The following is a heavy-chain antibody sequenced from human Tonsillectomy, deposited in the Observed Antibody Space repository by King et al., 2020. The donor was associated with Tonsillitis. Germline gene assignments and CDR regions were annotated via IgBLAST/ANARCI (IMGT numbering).Heavy chain of an antibody. V-gene: IGHV3-74*01. Sequence: VQLVESGGGLVQPGGSLRLSCAASGFTFSSYWMHWVRQAPGRGLVWVSRISPDGRGTAYADSVKGRFTISRDNAENTLYLQMNSLRAEDTALYYCARGTSTWNGIDYWGQGTLVTVSS. J-gene: IGHJ4*02. CDR3: ARGTSTWNGIDY. CDR2: ISPDGRGT. D-gene: IGHD1-1*01. CDR1: GFTFSSYW.